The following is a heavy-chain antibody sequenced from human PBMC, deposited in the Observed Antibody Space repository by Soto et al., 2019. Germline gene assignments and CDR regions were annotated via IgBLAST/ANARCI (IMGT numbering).Heavy chain of an antibody. CDR1: GGSFSGYY. J-gene: IGHJ5*02. Sequence: QVQLQQWGAGLLKPSETLSLTCAVYGGSFSGYYWSWIRQPPGKGLEWIGEINHSGSTNYNPPLNGRVTISXXTXKXXFSLKLGSVTAADTAVYYCARGVVVVPAAQDWFDPWGQGTLVTVSS. D-gene: IGHD2-2*01. CDR2: INHSGST. CDR3: ARGVVVVPAAQDWFDP. V-gene: IGHV4-34*01.